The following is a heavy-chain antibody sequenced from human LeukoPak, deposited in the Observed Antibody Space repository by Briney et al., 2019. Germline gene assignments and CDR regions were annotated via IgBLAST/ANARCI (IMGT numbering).Heavy chain of an antibody. D-gene: IGHD3-3*01. CDR3: ARSPRDCSPVLRFLAYGMDV. Sequence: SETLSLTCTVSGVSISSYYWSWIRQPPGKGLEWIGYIYYSGSTNYNPSLKSRVTISVDTSKNQFSLKLSSVTAADTAVYYYARSPRDCSPVLRFLAYGMDVWGQGTTVTVSS. J-gene: IGHJ6*02. V-gene: IGHV4-59*08. CDR2: IYYSGST. CDR1: GVSISSYY.